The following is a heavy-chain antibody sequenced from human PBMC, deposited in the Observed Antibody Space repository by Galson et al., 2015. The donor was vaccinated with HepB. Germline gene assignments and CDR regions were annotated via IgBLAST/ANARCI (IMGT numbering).Heavy chain of an antibody. D-gene: IGHD3-3*01. CDR1: GFTFSSSV. Sequence: SLRLSCAASGFTFSSSVMHWVRQAPGRGLEWVSTISGSADSTNYVDSVKGRFTISRANSKNTLFLQMNSLRAEDTAVYYCAKRRAVKAYDFWSTYVRARGTAHFYALDVWGQGTTVTVSS. CDR3: AKRRAVKAYDFWSTYVRARGTAHFYALDV. V-gene: IGHV3-23*01. CDR2: ISGSADST. J-gene: IGHJ6*02.